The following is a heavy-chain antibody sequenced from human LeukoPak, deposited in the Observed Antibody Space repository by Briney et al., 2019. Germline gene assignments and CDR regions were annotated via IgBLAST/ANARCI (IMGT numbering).Heavy chain of an antibody. Sequence: GGSLRLSCAAPGFTFSSYAMSWVRQAPGKGLEWVSAISGSGGSTYYADSVKGRFTISRDNSKNTLYLQMNSLRAEDTAVYYCAKGGDILTGYYTYLFDYWGQGTLVTVSS. V-gene: IGHV3-23*01. CDR2: ISGSGGST. J-gene: IGHJ4*02. D-gene: IGHD3-9*01. CDR1: GFTFSSYA. CDR3: AKGGDILTGYYTYLFDY.